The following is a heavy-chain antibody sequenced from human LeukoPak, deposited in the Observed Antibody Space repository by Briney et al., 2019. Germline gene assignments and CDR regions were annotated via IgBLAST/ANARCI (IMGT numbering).Heavy chain of an antibody. CDR1: GYTFTSYG. J-gene: IGHJ3*02. D-gene: IGHD3-10*01. Sequence: GASVKVSCKASGYTFTSYGISWVRQAPGQGLECMGWVSAYNGNTNYAQKLQGRVTMTTDTSKSTAYMEMRSVRSDDTAVYYCARDRVEDYYGPGSWGAVDIWGQGTMVTVSS. V-gene: IGHV1-18*01. CDR2: VSAYNGNT. CDR3: ARDRVEDYYGPGSWGAVDI.